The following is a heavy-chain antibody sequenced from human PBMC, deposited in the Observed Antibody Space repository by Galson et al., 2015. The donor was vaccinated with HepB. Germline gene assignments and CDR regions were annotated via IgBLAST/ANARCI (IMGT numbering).Heavy chain of an antibody. J-gene: IGHJ5*02. Sequence: SLRLSCAASGFIFSSYAMQWIHQAPGKGLEYVSAISSDGGRTYYADSVRGRFTISRDNSKNALYLQMGSLSVEDMSVYYCVRGRDGLHHFDHSRQGTLVTVSS. CDR2: ISSDGGRT. D-gene: IGHD5-24*01. CDR1: GFIFSSYA. V-gene: IGHV3-64*02. CDR3: VRGRDGLHHFDH.